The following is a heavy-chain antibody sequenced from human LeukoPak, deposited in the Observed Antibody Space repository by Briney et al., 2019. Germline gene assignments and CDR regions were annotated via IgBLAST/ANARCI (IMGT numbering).Heavy chain of an antibody. CDR1: GFTFSSYW. CDR2: INSDGSST. D-gene: IGHD2-2*01. CDR3: ARGVGYCSSTSCYWWFDP. Sequence: GGSLRLSCAASGFTFSSYWMHWVRQTPGKGLVWVSRINSDGSSTSYADSVKGRFTISRDNAKNTLYLQMNSLRAEDTAVYYCARGVGYCSSTSCYWWFDPWGQGTLVTVSS. J-gene: IGHJ5*02. V-gene: IGHV3-74*01.